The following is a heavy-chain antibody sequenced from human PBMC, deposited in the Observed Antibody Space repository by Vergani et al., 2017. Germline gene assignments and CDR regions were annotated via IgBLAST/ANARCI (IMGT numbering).Heavy chain of an antibody. Sequence: QVQLQESGPGLVKPSETLSLTCTVSGGSISSHYWSWIRQPPGKGLEWIGYIYYSGSTNYNPSLKSRVTIAVNTSKNQFSLKLSSVTAADTAVYYCARAGSYIEGAWWFDPWGQGTLVTVSS. CDR3: ARAGSYIEGAWWFDP. J-gene: IGHJ5*02. V-gene: IGHV4-59*11. CDR1: GGSISSHY. CDR2: IYYSGST. D-gene: IGHD3-10*01.